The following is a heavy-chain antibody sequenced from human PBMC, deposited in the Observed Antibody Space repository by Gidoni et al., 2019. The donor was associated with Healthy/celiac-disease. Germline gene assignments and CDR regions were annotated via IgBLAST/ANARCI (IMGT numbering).Heavy chain of an antibody. V-gene: IGHV4-39*01. CDR1: GGSISSSSYY. Sequence: QLQLQESGPGLVKPSETLSLTCTVSGGSISSSSYYWGWIRQPPGKGLEWIGSIYYSGSTYYNPSLKSRVTISVDTSKNQFSLKLSSVTAADTAVYYCARLQGYSSSFDAFDIWGQGTMVTVSS. J-gene: IGHJ3*02. D-gene: IGHD6-13*01. CDR3: ARLQGYSSSFDAFDI. CDR2: IYYSGST.